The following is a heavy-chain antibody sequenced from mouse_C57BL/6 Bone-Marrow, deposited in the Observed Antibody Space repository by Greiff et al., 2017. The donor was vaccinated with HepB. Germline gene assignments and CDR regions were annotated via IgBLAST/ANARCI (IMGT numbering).Heavy chain of an antibody. CDR1: GYTFTSYW. V-gene: IGHV1-64*01. J-gene: IGHJ3*01. Sequence: QVQLQQPGAELVKPGASVKLSCKASGYTFTSYWMHWVKQRPRQGLEWIGMIHPNSGSTNYNEKFKSKATLTVDKSSSTAYMQLSSLTSEDSAVYYCARGNDYVPWFAYWGQGTLVTVSA. CDR2: IHPNSGST. CDR3: ARGNDYVPWFAY. D-gene: IGHD2-4*01.